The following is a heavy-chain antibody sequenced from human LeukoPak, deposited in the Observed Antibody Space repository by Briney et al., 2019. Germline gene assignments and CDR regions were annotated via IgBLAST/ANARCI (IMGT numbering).Heavy chain of an antibody. CDR2: MNPNSGNT. D-gene: IGHD6-13*01. CDR3: ARGPIAAAGEFYYYYYMDV. V-gene: IGHV1-8*03. J-gene: IGHJ6*03. CDR1: GYTFASYD. Sequence: ASVKVSCKASGYTFASYDINWVRQATGQGLEWMGWMNPNSGNTGYAQKFQGRVTITRNTSISTAYMELSSLRSEDTAVCYCARGPIAAAGEFYYYYYMDVWGKGTTVTVSS.